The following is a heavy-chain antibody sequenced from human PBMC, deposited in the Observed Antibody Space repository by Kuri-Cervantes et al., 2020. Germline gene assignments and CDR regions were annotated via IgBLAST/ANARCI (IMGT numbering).Heavy chain of an antibody. CDR3: ARGRRYFDWLFGGYGMDV. V-gene: IGHV4-34*01. J-gene: IGHJ6*02. CDR1: GGSFSGYY. Sequence: SQTLSLTCAVYGGSFSGYYWSWIRQPPGKGLEWIGEINHSGSTNYNPSLKSRVTISVDTSKNQFSLKLSSVTAADTAVYYCARGRRYFDWLFGGYGMDVWSQGTTVTVSS. D-gene: IGHD3-9*01. CDR2: INHSGST.